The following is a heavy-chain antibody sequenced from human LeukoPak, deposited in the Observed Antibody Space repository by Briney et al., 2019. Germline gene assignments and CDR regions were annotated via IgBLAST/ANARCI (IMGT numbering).Heavy chain of an antibody. CDR2: IYYSGST. Sequence: ESGPALVKPTQTLTLTCTFSGFSIDTSGMCVSWIRQPPGKGLEWIGSIYYSGSTYYNPSLKSRVTISVDTSKNQFSLKLSSVTAADTAVYYCARDKIVGATYFDYWGQGTLVTVSS. V-gene: IGHV4-39*02. CDR3: ARDKIVGATYFDY. D-gene: IGHD1-26*01. J-gene: IGHJ4*02. CDR1: GFSIDTSGMC.